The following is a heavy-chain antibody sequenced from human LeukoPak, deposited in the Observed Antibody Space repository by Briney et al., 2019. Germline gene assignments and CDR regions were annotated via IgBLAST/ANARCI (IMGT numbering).Heavy chain of an antibody. CDR1: GGTFSSYA. Sequence: SVKVSCKASGGTFSSYAISWVRQAPGQGLEWMGGIIPIFGTANYAQKFQGRVTITADESTSTAYMELSSLRSEDTAVYYCARTDSSGTSYFDYWGQGTLVTVSS. CDR3: ARTDSSGTSYFDY. J-gene: IGHJ4*02. CDR2: IIPIFGTA. D-gene: IGHD3-22*01. V-gene: IGHV1-69*13.